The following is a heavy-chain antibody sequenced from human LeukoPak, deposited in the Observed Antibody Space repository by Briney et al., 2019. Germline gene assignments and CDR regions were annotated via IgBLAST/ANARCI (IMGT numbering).Heavy chain of an antibody. CDR3: ATGGAGSRSGYYYFDY. Sequence: GASVKVSCKASGYTFTSHYMHWVRQAPGQGLEWMRIINPSGGSTSYAQKLQGRVTMTRDTSTSTVYMELSSLRSEDTAVYYCATGGAGSRSGYYYFDYWGQGTLVTVSS. D-gene: IGHD3-22*01. CDR2: INPSGGST. V-gene: IGHV1-46*01. CDR1: GYTFTSHY. J-gene: IGHJ4*02.